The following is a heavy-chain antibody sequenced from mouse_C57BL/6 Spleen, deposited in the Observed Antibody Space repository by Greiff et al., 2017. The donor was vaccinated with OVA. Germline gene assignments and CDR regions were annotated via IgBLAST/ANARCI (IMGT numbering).Heavy chain of an antibody. J-gene: IGHJ1*03. CDR3: ARSPRGLYYSNYDWYFDV. CDR2: IHPNSGST. Sequence: QVQLQQPGAELVKPGASVKLSCKASGYTFTSYWMHWVKQRPGQGLEWIGLIHPNSGSTNYNEKFKSKATLTVDKSSSTAYMQLSSLTSEDSAVYYCARSPRGLYYSNYDWYFDVWGTGTTVTVSS. D-gene: IGHD2-5*01. V-gene: IGHV1-64*01. CDR1: GYTFTSYW.